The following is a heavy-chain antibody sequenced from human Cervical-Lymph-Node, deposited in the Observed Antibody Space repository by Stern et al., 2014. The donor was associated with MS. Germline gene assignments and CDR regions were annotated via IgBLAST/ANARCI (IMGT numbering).Heavy chain of an antibody. D-gene: IGHD6-19*01. CDR1: GGTFSSYA. J-gene: IGHJ4*02. CDR3: ARDVSVAGAQTFDY. V-gene: IGHV1-69*06. CDR2: IIPIFGTA. Sequence: VQLVESGAEVKKPGSSVKVSCKASGGTFSSYAISWVQQAPGQGLEWMGGIIPIFGTANYAQKFQGRVTITADKSTSTAYMELSSLRSEDTAVYYCARDVSVAGAQTFDYWGQGTLVTVSS.